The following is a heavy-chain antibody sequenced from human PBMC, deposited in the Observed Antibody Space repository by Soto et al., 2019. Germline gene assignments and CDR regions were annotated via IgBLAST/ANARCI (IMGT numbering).Heavy chain of an antibody. CDR3: ASPGGYRSSSNYYYGMDV. V-gene: IGHV1-69*12. CDR1: GGTFSSYA. Sequence: QVQLVQSGAEVKKPGSSVKVSCKASGGTFSSYAISWVRQAPGQGLEWMGGIIPIFGTANYAQKFQGRVTITADESTSTAYMELSSMRSEDTAEYYDASPGGYRSSSNYYYGMDVWGQGTTVTVSS. J-gene: IGHJ6*02. CDR2: IIPIFGTA. D-gene: IGHD6-6*01.